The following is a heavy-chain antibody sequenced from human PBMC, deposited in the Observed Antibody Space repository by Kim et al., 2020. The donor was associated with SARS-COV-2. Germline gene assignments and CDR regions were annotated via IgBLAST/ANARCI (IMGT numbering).Heavy chain of an antibody. D-gene: IGHD2-2*01. CDR3: ARYCSSTSCYGGVDY. J-gene: IGHJ4*02. V-gene: IGHV4-34*01. Sequence: PALRSRVTKSVDTSKNQFSLKLSSVTAADTAVYYCARYCSSTSCYGGVDYWGQGTLVTVSS.